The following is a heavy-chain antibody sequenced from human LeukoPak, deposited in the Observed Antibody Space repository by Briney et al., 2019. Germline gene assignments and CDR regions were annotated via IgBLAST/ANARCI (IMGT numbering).Heavy chain of an antibody. CDR2: IYYSGST. D-gene: IGHD3-10*01. CDR1: GGSISSYY. CDR3: ARSGGPVGSGSEFDY. J-gene: IGHJ4*02. V-gene: IGHV4-59*01. Sequence: LETLSLTCTVSGGSISSYYWSWIRQPPGKGLEWIGYIYYSGSTNYNPSLKSRVTISVDTSKNQFSLKLSSVTAADTAVYYCARSGGPVGSGSEFDYWGQGTLVTVSS.